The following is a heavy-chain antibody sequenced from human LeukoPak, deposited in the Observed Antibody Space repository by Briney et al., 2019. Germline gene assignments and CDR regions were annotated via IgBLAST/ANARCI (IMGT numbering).Heavy chain of an antibody. V-gene: IGHV3-64*01. J-gene: IGHJ6*02. CDR1: GFSFSGDY. Sequence: GGPLRLSCAASGFSFSGDYIHWVRQAPGKGLEYVSAISGNGVTTHYTNSVKGRFIISRDNSKNTVYLQMGSLSTEDTAVYYCARDTNREQDIWGQGTTVTVSS. CDR2: ISGNGVTT. CDR3: ARDTNREQDI. D-gene: IGHD3-3*01.